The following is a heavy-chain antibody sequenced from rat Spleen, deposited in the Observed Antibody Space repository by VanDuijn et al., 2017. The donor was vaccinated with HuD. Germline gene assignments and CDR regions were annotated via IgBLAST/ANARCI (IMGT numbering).Heavy chain of an antibody. V-gene: IGHV5-22*01. CDR1: GFTFSDYY. CDR2: MSHDGGGT. CDR3: ARHEDYSGLDY. Sequence: EVQLVESGGGLVQPGRSMKLSCAASGFTFSDYYMAWVRQAPTKGLEWVASMSHDGGGTYYGDSVKGRFTVSRDDAKSTLQLQMDSLRSEDTATYYCARHEDYSGLDYWGQGVMVTVSS. D-gene: IGHD1-1*01. J-gene: IGHJ2*01.